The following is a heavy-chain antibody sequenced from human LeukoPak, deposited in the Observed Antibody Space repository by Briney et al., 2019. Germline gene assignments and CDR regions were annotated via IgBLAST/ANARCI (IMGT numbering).Heavy chain of an antibody. CDR3: ARGFYTVNGYYFDY. D-gene: IGHD4-17*01. Sequence: PSETLSLTCAVYGGSFSGYYWSWIRQPPGKGLEWIGEINHSGSTNYNPSLKGRVTISVDTSKNQFSLKLSSVTAADTAVYYYARGFYTVNGYYFDYWGQGTLVTVSS. CDR1: GGSFSGYY. CDR2: INHSGST. J-gene: IGHJ4*02. V-gene: IGHV4-34*01.